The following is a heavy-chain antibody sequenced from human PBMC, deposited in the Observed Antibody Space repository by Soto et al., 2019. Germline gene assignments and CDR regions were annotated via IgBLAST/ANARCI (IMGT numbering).Heavy chain of an antibody. D-gene: IGHD2-15*01. CDR1: GFTFSSYA. Sequence: GGSLRLSCAASGFTFSSYAMHWVRQAPGKGLEWVSYINSGSSTIFYADSVKGRFTISRDNAKNSLYLQMNSLRDEDTAVYYCARGNELSCSGGSCYSFGYWGERSLVTVS. CDR2: INSGSSTI. J-gene: IGHJ4*02. CDR3: ARGNELSCSGGSCYSFGY. V-gene: IGHV3-48*02.